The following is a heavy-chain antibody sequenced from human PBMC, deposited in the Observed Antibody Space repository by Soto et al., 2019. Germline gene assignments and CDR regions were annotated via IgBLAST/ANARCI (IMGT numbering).Heavy chain of an antibody. Sequence: ASVKVSCKASGYTFTGYYMHWVRQAPGQGLEWMGWINPNSGGTNYAQKFQGWVTMTRDTSISTAYMELSSLRSEDTAVYYCARGIRDFWSGSYYYYMDVWGKGTTVTVSS. V-gene: IGHV1-2*04. CDR3: ARGIRDFWSGSYYYYMDV. J-gene: IGHJ6*03. CDR1: GYTFTGYY. CDR2: INPNSGGT. D-gene: IGHD3-3*01.